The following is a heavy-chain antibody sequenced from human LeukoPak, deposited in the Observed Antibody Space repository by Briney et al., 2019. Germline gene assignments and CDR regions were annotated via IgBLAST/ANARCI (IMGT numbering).Heavy chain of an antibody. D-gene: IGHD3-22*01. J-gene: IGHJ4*02. V-gene: IGHV4-4*07. CDR3: ARARAYYDSSGYYYPIVYFDY. CDR1: GGSISSYY. Sequence: PSGTLSLTCTVSGGSISSYYWSWIRQPAGKGLEWIGRIYTSGSTNYNPSLKSRVIMSVDTSKNQFSLKLSSVTAADTAVYYCARARAYYDSSGYYYPIVYFDYWGQGTLVTVSS. CDR2: IYTSGST.